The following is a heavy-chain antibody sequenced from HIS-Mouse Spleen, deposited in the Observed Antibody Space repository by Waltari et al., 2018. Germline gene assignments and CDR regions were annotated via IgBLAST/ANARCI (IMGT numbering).Heavy chain of an antibody. V-gene: IGHV3-30-3*01. CDR1: GFTFSSYA. Sequence: QVQLVESGGGVVQPGRSLRLSCAASGFTFSSYAMHWVRQAPGKGLGWVEVISYDGSNKYYADAVKGRFTISRDNSKNTLYLQMNSLRAEDTAVYYCARLRLWGQGTLVTVSS. D-gene: IGHD6-19*01. CDR3: ARLRL. J-gene: IGHJ4*02. CDR2: ISYDGSNK.